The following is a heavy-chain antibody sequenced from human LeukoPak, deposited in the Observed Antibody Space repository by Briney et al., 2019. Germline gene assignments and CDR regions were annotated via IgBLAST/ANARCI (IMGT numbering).Heavy chain of an antibody. CDR2: INHSGST. J-gene: IGHJ4*02. CDR1: GGSFRGYY. CDR3: ARIVAGHDY. V-gene: IGHV4-34*01. D-gene: IGHD5-12*01. Sequence: SETLSLTYAAYGGSFRGYYWSWIRQPPGKGLEWIGEINHSGSTNCNPSLQSRVTISVDTSKNQFSLKLSSVPAADTAVYDCARIVAGHDYWGQGTLVTVSS.